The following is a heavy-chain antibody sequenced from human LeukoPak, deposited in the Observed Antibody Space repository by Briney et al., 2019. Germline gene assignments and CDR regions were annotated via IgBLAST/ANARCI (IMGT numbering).Heavy chain of an antibody. J-gene: IGHJ4*02. CDR2: IIPILGIA. D-gene: IGHD3-22*01. CDR3: ARNHYYDSSLRSYFDY. Sequence: SVKVSCKASGGTFSSYTISWVRQAPGQGLEWMGRIIPILGIANYAQKFQGRVTITADKSTSTAYMELSSLRSEDTAVYYCARNHYYDSSLRSYFDYWGQGTLVTVSS. V-gene: IGHV1-69*02. CDR1: GGTFSSYT.